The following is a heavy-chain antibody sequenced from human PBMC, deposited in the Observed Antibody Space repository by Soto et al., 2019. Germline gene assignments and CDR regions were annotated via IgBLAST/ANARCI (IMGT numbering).Heavy chain of an antibody. CDR1: GFTFSSYS. V-gene: IGHV3-21*01. Sequence: EVQLVESGGGLVKPGGSLRLSCAASGFTFSSYSMNWVRQAPGKGLEWVSSISSSSSYIYYADSVKGRFTISRDNAKNSLYLQMNSLRAEDTAVYYCARDDVTIFGLAEPVYYYCGMDVWGQGTTVTVSS. CDR2: ISSSSSYI. CDR3: ARDDVTIFGLAEPVYYYCGMDV. J-gene: IGHJ6*02. D-gene: IGHD3-3*01.